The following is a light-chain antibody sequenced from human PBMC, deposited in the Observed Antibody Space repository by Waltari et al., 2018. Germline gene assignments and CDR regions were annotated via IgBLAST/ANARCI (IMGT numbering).Light chain of an antibody. V-gene: IGLV2-14*03. Sequence: QSALTQAASVSGSPGQPITISCTGTSSDVGGYNYVSWYQQHPGKAPKLLIYDVSNRPSGVSNRFSGSKSGNTASLTISGLQAEDEADYYCASYRSTNTWVFGGGTKLTVL. CDR1: SSDVGGYNY. CDR2: DVS. CDR3: ASYRSTNTWV. J-gene: IGLJ3*02.